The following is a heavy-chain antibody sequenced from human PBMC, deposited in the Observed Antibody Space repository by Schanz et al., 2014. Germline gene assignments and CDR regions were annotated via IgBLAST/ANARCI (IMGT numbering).Heavy chain of an antibody. CDR3: ARDLAGGGNDV. J-gene: IGHJ4*02. CDR2: ISDDGSRS. CDR1: GFIFSYYT. Sequence: QVELVESGGGVVQPGRSLRLSCAASGFIFSYYTIHWVRQAPGKGLEWVAVISDDGSRSHYADFVTGRFTISRDNSKDTVYLQMNSLRAEDTAVYYCARDLAGGGNDVWGQGTLVTVSS. D-gene: IGHD2-15*01. V-gene: IGHV3-30*04.